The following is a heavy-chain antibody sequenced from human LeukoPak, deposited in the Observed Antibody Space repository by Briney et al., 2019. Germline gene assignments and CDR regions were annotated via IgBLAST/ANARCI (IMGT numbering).Heavy chain of an antibody. J-gene: IGHJ4*02. CDR1: GFVFSNYW. D-gene: IGHD4/OR15-4a*01. CDR2: IKEDGGET. V-gene: IGHV3-7*01. CDR3: ARRKEVQTTFDY. Sequence: PGGSLRLSCVASGFVFSNYWMGWVRQAPGKGLEWVANIKEDGGETYYVDSVKGRFTISRDNAKNSLDLRMNSLRDEDTAVYYCARRKEVQTTFDYWGQGTLVTVSS.